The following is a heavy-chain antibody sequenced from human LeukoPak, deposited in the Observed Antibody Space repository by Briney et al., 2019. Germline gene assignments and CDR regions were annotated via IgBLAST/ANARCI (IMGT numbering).Heavy chain of an antibody. V-gene: IGHV3-53*01. CDR1: GFTVSNNY. J-gene: IGHJ4*02. D-gene: IGHD2-21*01. Sequence: PGGSLRLSCAASGFTVSNNYMSWVRRAAGKGLEWVALIYSGGSTYYADSVKGRFTISRDNSKNTLHLQMNSLRAEDTAVYYCVRNSGELGDWGQGTLVTVSS. CDR2: IYSGGST. CDR3: VRNSGELGD.